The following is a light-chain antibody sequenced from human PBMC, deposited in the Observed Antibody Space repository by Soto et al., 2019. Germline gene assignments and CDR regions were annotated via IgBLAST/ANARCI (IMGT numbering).Light chain of an antibody. CDR3: CSYAGSITYV. CDR1: SSVVGSYNH. V-gene: IGLV2-23*02. J-gene: IGLJ1*01. CDR2: EVS. Sequence: QSVLTQPASVSGSPGQSITISCTGTSSVVGSYNHVSWHQHHPGKAPKLMIYEVSKRPSGVSNRFSGSKSGNTASLTISGLQAEDEADYYCCSYAGSITYVFGTGTKVTVL.